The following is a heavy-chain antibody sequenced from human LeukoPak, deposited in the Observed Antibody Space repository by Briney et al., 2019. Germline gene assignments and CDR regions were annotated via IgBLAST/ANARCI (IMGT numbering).Heavy chain of an antibody. J-gene: IGHJ6*02. D-gene: IGHD3-16*01. CDR3: ARDRARGHYYYGMDV. CDR2: IYYSGST. CDR1: GGSISSGDYY. Sequence: SETLSLTCTVSGGSISSGDYYWSWIRQPPGKGLEWIGNIYYSGSTYYNPSLKSRVTISVDTSKNQFSLKLSSVTAADTAVYYCARDRARGHYYYGMDVWGQGTTVTVSS. V-gene: IGHV4-30-4*01.